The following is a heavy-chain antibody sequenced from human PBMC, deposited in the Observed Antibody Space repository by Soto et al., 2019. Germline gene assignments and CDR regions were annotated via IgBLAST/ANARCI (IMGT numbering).Heavy chain of an antibody. CDR1: GFAFSTYA. CDR3: VQEWAGDAFDI. Sequence: EVQLLESGGGLVQPGGSLRLSCAASGFAFSTYAMTWVRQAPGQGLAWVSSVSFSGGTTYYADSVAGRFTISRDNSKNTLYLQMTSLRAEDTAVYFCVQEWAGDAFDIWGQGTMVAGSS. CDR2: VSFSGGTT. J-gene: IGHJ3*02. V-gene: IGHV3-23*01.